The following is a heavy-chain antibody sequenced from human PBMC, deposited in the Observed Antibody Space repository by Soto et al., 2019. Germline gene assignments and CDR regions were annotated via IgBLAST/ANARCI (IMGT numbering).Heavy chain of an antibody. Sequence: ASVKVSCKASGYNFTDFYMHWVRQAPGQGLEWMGWIIPKSGGTEYAQKFQGRVTMTRDTSISTAYMELTRLTSDDTAVYYCARGTTVFDYWGQGNMVTVSS. CDR2: IIPKSGGT. D-gene: IGHD4-17*01. CDR1: GYNFTDFY. CDR3: ARGTTVFDY. V-gene: IGHV1-2*02. J-gene: IGHJ4*02.